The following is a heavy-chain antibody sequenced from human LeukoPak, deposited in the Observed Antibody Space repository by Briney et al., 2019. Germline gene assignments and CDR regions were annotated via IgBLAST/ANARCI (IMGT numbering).Heavy chain of an antibody. CDR1: GFTFSSYG. CDR3: AKMNYGGDSVDWYFDL. CDR2: IWYDGSNK. J-gene: IGHJ2*01. V-gene: IGHV3-33*06. D-gene: IGHD4-23*01. Sequence: GRSLRLSCAASGFTFSSYGMHWVRQAPGKGLEWVAVIWYDGSNKYYADSVKGRFTISRDNSKNTLYLQMNSLRAEDTAVYYCAKMNYGGDSVDWYFDLWGRGTLVTVSS.